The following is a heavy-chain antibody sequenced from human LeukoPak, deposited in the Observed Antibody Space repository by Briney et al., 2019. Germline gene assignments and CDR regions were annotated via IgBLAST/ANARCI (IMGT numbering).Heavy chain of an antibody. CDR2: IYNSGST. J-gene: IGHJ4*02. V-gene: IGHV4-59*08. D-gene: IGHD5-24*01. Sequence: SETLSLTCSVSARSISNYYWSWIRQPPGKGMEWIGYIYNSGSTNYNPSLKSRVTISVDTSKNQFSLKVSSVTAADTAVYYCARHGGGYSFDYWGQGTLVTVSS. CDR3: ARHGGGYSFDY. CDR1: ARSISNYY.